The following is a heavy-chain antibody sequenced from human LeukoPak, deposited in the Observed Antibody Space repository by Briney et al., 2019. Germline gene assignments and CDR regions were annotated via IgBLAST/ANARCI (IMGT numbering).Heavy chain of an antibody. J-gene: IGHJ5*01. CDR3: ARDYCTGGGWFPGGNCFDR. V-gene: IGHV3-66*01. Sequence: PGGSLRLSCAASGFTVRRNYLSRVRQAPGKGLEWVSVIYSDGSTYYADSVKGRFTISRDNSKNTLYLQMNSLRAEDTAVYYCARDYCTGGGWFPGGNCFDRWGPITLVTVSS. CDR1: GFTVRRNY. CDR2: IYSDGST. D-gene: IGHD2-8*02.